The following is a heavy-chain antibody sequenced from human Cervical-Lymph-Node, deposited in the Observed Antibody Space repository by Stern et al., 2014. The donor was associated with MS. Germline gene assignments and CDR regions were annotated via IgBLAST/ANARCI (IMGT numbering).Heavy chain of an antibody. J-gene: IGHJ3*02. CDR1: GFIFSNYA. Sequence: VQLVESGGGVVQPGRSLRLSCAASGFIFSNYAMHWVRQPPGEGRDGVAVVSSDGANTYFADSVKGRFTISRDNSKNTLYLQMNSLKIEDTAIYYCASQIWGQGTMVTVSS. V-gene: IGHV3-30*01. CDR3: ASQI. CDR2: VSSDGANT.